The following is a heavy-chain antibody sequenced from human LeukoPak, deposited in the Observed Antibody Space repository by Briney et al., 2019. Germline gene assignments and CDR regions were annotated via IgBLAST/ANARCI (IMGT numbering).Heavy chain of an antibody. CDR2: IYYSGST. CDR3: AKYARSTTMTTD. Sequence: SETLSLTCTVSGGSISSSSYYWGWIRQPPGKGLEWIGSIYYSGSTYYNPSLKSRITISVDTSKNQFSLKLSSVTAADTAVYYCAKYARSTTMTTDWGQGTLVTVSS. J-gene: IGHJ4*02. D-gene: IGHD4-17*01. V-gene: IGHV4-39*01. CDR1: GGSISSSSYY.